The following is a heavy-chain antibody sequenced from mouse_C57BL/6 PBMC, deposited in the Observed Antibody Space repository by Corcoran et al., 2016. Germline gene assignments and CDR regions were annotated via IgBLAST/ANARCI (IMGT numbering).Heavy chain of an antibody. CDR3: ARRDYYGSSYEYWYFDV. CDR2: IYPRSGNT. J-gene: IGHJ1*03. D-gene: IGHD1-1*01. Sequence: QVQLQQSGAELARPGASVKLSCKASGYTFTSYGISWVKQRTGQGLEWIGEIYPRSGNTYYNEKFKGKATLTADKSSSTAYMELRSLTSEDSAVYFCARRDYYGSSYEYWYFDVWGTGTTVTVSS. CDR1: GYTFTSYG. V-gene: IGHV1-81*01.